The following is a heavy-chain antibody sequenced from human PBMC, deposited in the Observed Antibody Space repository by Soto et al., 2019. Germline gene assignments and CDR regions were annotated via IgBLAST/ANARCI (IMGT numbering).Heavy chain of an antibody. CDR3: ARDRGIAVAGWVPQNDYYYYGTDV. CDR2: IWYDGSNK. CDR1: GFTFSSYG. Sequence: GGSLRLSCAASGFTFSSYGMHWVRQAPGKGLEWVAVIWYDGSNKYYADSVKGRFTISRDNSKNTLYLQMNSLRAEDTAVYYCARDRGIAVAGWVPQNDYYYYGTDVRGKGTTVTVSS. V-gene: IGHV3-33*01. J-gene: IGHJ6*04. D-gene: IGHD6-19*01.